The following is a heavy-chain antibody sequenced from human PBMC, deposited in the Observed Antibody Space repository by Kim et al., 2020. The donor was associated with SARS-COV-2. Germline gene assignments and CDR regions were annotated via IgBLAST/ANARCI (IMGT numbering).Heavy chain of an antibody. D-gene: IGHD3-10*01. J-gene: IGHJ4*02. V-gene: IGHV3-23*01. Sequence: RGRFNISRYNSKNTLYLQMNSLGAEDTAVYYCAKKFHYGSGSYLYYFDYWGQGTLVTVSS. CDR3: AKKFHYGSGSYLYYFDY.